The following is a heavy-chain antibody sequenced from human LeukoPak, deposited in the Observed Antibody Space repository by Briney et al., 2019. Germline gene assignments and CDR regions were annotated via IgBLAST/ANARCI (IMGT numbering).Heavy chain of an antibody. Sequence: GGSLRPSCAASGFTFSSYGMHWVRQAPGKGLEWVAVISYDGSNKYYADSVKGRFTISRDNSKNTLYLQMNSLRAEDTAVYYCAKGEGLWFGELSYWGQGTLVTVSS. CDR2: ISYDGSNK. CDR1: GFTFSSYG. D-gene: IGHD3-10*01. J-gene: IGHJ4*02. CDR3: AKGEGLWFGELSY. V-gene: IGHV3-30*18.